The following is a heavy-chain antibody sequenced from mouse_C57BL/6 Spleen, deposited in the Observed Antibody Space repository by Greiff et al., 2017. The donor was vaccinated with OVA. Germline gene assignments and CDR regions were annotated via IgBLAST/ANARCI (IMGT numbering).Heavy chain of an antibody. CDR2: INYDGSST. J-gene: IGHJ2*01. V-gene: IGHV5-16*01. CDR1: GFTFSDYY. CDR3: ARGRGYYFDY. Sequence: EVKLVESEGGLVQPGSSMKLSCTASGFTFSDYYMAWVRQVPEKGLEWVANINYDGSSTYYLDSLKSRFIISRDNAKNILYLQMSSLKSEDTSTYYCARGRGYYFDYWGQGTTLTVSS.